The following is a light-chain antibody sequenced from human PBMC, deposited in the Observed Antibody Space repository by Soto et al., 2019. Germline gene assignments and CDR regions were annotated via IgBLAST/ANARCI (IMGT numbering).Light chain of an antibody. CDR1: SSNNGSNT. J-gene: IGLJ3*02. V-gene: IGLV1-44*01. Sequence: QSVLTQPPSASGTPGQRVTISCSGSSSNNGSNTVNWFQQLPGTAPQLLIYSNDQRPSGVPDRFSGSKSGTSASLAISGLQSEDEADYYCAAWDDSLNGWVFGGGTKVTVL. CDR2: SND. CDR3: AAWDDSLNGWV.